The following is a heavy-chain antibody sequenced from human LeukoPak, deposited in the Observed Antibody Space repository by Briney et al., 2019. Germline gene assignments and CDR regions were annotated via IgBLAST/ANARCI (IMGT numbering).Heavy chain of an antibody. D-gene: IGHD6-13*01. V-gene: IGHV3-23*01. J-gene: IGHJ4*02. Sequence: GGSLRLSCAASGFTFSSYAMSWVRQAPGKGLEWVSAISGSGGSTYYADSVKGRFTISRDNSKNTLYLQMNSLRAEDTAVYYCAKDGIRGIAAASFFDYWGQGTLVTVSS. CDR3: AKDGIRGIAAASFFDY. CDR1: GFTFSSYA. CDR2: ISGSGGST.